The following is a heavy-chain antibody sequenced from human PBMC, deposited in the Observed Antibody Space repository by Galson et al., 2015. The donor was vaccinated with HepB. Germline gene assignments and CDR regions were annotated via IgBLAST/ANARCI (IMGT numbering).Heavy chain of an antibody. V-gene: IGHV3-30-3*01. CDR3: ARGYGGTNVLFDY. J-gene: IGHJ4*02. D-gene: IGHD4-23*01. CDR2: ISYDGSNK. CDR1: GFTFSSYA. Sequence: SLRLSCAASGFTFSSYAMHWVRQAPGKGLEWVAVISYDGSNKYYADSVKGRFTISRDNARNTLYVQMNSLRAEDTAVYYCARGYGGTNVLFDYWGQGTLVPVSS.